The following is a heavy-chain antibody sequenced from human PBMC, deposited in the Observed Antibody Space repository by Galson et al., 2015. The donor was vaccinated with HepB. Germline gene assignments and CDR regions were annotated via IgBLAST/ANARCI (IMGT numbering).Heavy chain of an antibody. CDR2: IIPIFGTA. V-gene: IGHV1-69*06. CDR1: GGTFSSYA. J-gene: IGHJ5*02. D-gene: IGHD6-13*01. Sequence: SVKVSCKASGGTFSSYAISWVRQAPGQGLEWMGGIIPIFGTANYAQKFQGRVTITADKSTSTAYMELSSLRSEDTAVYYCARVIAAAGGWFDPWGQGTLVTVSS. CDR3: ARVIAAAGGWFDP.